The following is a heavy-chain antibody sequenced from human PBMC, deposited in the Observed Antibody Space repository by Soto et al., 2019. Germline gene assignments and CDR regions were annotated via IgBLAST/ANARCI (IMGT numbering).Heavy chain of an antibody. Sequence: QTLSLTCDISGDSVSGNSAGGRWVRRSPSRGLEWLGRTYCRYRWYVDDAVSVNSRIVLNPDTSKNQFSLQSNSGTPEDMAVIYCAEGGMVQGSCPGWFDPWGQGILVTVSS. CDR3: AEGGMVQGSCPGWFDP. CDR2: TYCRYRWYV. J-gene: IGHJ5*02. CDR1: GDSVSGNSAG. V-gene: IGHV6-1*01. D-gene: IGHD3-10*01.